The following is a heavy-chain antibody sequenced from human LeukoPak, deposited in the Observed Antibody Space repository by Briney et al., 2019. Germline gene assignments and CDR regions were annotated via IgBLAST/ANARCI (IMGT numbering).Heavy chain of an antibody. J-gene: IGHJ5*02. CDR1: GGSISSTSYY. D-gene: IGHD2-21*02. CDR2: INYSGRT. CDR3: ARHPLAGVTEMLAWFDA. V-gene: IGHV4-39*01. Sequence: SETLSLTCSVSGGSISSTSYYWGWIRQPPGKGLEWIGSINYSGRTYYNPSLKLRVTISVDTSKNQFSLKVRSVTAADTAVYYCARHPLAGVTEMLAWFDAWGQGTLVIVSS.